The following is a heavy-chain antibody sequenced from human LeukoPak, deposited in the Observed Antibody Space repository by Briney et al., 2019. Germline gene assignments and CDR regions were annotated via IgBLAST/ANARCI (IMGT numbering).Heavy chain of an antibody. CDR1: GFTLSSYA. V-gene: IGHV3-64*01. CDR3: ARDFGGGDDY. D-gene: IGHD2-21*02. CDR2: ISSNGGST. Sequence: GGSLRLSCAASGFTLSSYAMHWVRQAPGKGLEYVSTISSNGGSTYYANSVKGRFTISRDNAKNTLYLQMNSLRAEDTTIYYCARDFGGGDDYWGQGTLVTVSS. J-gene: IGHJ4*02.